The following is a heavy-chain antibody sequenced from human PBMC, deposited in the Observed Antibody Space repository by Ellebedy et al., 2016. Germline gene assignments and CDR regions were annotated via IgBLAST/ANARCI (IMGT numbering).Heavy chain of an antibody. Sequence: GESLKISCAASGFTVSSNYMSWVRQAPGKGLEWVSVIYSGGSTYYADSVKGRFTISRDNSKNTLYLQMNSLRAEDTAVYYCARDQFTLNRGGIDYWGQGTLVTVSS. J-gene: IGHJ4*02. V-gene: IGHV3-66*01. CDR1: GFTVSSNY. CDR3: ARDQFTLNRGGIDY. D-gene: IGHD2-15*01. CDR2: IYSGGST.